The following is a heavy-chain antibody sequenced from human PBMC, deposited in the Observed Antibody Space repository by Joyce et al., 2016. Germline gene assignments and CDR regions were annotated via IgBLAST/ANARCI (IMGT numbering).Heavy chain of an antibody. V-gene: IGHV4-34*01. CDR2: INNSVVT. CDR1: GGPFRGFF. Sequence: QVQLQQWGAGLLKPSETLSLTCAVSGGPFRGFFWTWVRQPPGEGREWIGDINNSVVTNYSPSLKTRVTFSVDTSKNQCSLKLTSLSAADTAVYYCARAQWLAPLMYWGQGTPVTVSS. D-gene: IGHD6-19*01. J-gene: IGHJ4*02. CDR3: ARAQWLAPLMY.